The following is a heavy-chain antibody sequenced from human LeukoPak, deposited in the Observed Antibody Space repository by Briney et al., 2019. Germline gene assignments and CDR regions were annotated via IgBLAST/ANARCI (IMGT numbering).Heavy chain of an antibody. J-gene: IGHJ1*01. Sequence: SETLSLTCTVSGGSISGYYWSWIRQPPGKGLEWIGYIYYSGSTNYNPSLKSRVTISVDTSKNQFSLKLSAVTAADTAVYYCARVAPSFTWFGELSGYFQHWGQGTLVTVSS. CDR1: GGSISGYY. CDR3: ARVAPSFTWFGELSGYFQH. V-gene: IGHV4-59*01. CDR2: IYYSGST. D-gene: IGHD3-10*01.